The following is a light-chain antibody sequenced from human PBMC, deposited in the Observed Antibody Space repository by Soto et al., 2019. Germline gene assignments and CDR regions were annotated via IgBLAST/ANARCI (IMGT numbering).Light chain of an antibody. Sequence: EVVLTQSPATLSLSPGERANLSCRTSQSVSRTLAWYQQNSGQAPRLLIYDASNRATGIPTRFSGSGSGTDFTLTISSLEPEDFAVYYCQQRYNWPHTFGQGTKVEIK. CDR2: DAS. CDR1: QSVSRT. V-gene: IGKV3-11*01. CDR3: QQRYNWPHT. J-gene: IGKJ1*01.